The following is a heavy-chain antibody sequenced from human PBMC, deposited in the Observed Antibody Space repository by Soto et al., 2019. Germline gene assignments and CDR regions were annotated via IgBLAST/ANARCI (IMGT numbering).Heavy chain of an antibody. D-gene: IGHD6-13*01. CDR1: GFTFSSYA. CDR3: ARDGQQQLEIDY. V-gene: IGHV3-30-3*01. Sequence: VGSLRLSCAASGFTFSSYAVHWVRQAPGKGLEWVAVISYDGSNKYYADSVKGRFTISRDNSKNTLYLQMNSLRAEDTAVYYCARDGQQQLEIDYWGQGTLVNVSS. J-gene: IGHJ4*02. CDR2: ISYDGSNK.